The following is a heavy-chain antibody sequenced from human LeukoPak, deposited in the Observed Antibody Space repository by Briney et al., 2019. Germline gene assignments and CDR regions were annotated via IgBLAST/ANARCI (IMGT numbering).Heavy chain of an antibody. CDR3: AKDGDTYYDILTALYYFDY. CDR1: GFTFSSYA. J-gene: IGHJ4*02. Sequence: GGSLRLSCAASGFTFSSYAMSWVRQAPGKGLEWVSAISGSGGSTYYADSVKGRFTISRDNSKNTLNLQMNSLRAEDTAVYYCAKDGDTYYDILTALYYFDYWGQGTLVTVSS. CDR2: ISGSGGST. V-gene: IGHV3-23*01. D-gene: IGHD3-9*01.